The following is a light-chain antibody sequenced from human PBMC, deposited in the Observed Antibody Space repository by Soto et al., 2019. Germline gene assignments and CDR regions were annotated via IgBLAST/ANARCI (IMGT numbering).Light chain of an antibody. CDR2: AAS. CDR3: QQSLGIPYT. V-gene: IGKV1-39*01. Sequence: DIQMTQSPSSLSASVGDRVTITCRASRSITGYLNWYQQKPGKAPKLLIYAASTLQSGVPSRFSGSGSGTDFTLTINSLQRDDFATYFCQQSLGIPYTFGQGTRLETK. CDR1: RSITGY. J-gene: IGKJ2*01.